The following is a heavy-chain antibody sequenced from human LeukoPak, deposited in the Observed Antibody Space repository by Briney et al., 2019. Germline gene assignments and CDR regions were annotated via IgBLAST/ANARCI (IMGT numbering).Heavy chain of an antibody. D-gene: IGHD2-8*02. CDR2: ISSGSSCT. J-gene: IGHJ4*02. V-gene: IGHV3-11*06. CDR1: GFTFSDSY. CDR3: ARFGQLYCPDY. Sequence: GGSLRLSCTASGFTFSDSYMSWIRQAPGKGLEWVSYISSGSSCTNYADSVKGRFTISRDNAKNSLYLQMNSLRVEDTAVYYCARFGQLYCPDYWGQGTLVTVSS.